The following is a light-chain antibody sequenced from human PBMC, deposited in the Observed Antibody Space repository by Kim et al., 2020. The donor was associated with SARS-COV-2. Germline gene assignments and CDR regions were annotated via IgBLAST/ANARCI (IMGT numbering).Light chain of an antibody. Sequence: SVSHGQTASITCSGDDLGDKYACWYQQKPGQSPILVIYQDTKRPSGIPERFSGSNSGNTATLTISGTQAMDEADYYCQAWDSTTVVFGGGTQLTVL. CDR1: DLGDKY. CDR2: QDT. J-gene: IGLJ2*01. V-gene: IGLV3-1*01. CDR3: QAWDSTTVV.